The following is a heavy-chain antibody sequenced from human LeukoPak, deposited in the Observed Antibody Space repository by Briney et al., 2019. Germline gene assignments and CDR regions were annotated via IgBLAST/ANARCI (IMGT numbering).Heavy chain of an antibody. CDR1: GYSISSGYY. Sequence: KASETLSLTCAVSGYSISSGYYWGGSRQPPGKGEEGIGSIYHSGSTYYNPSLTSRVTISVDTSKNQFSLKLSSVTAADTAVYYCARLPQLLWFGELMVYWGQGTLVTVSS. D-gene: IGHD3-10*01. J-gene: IGHJ4*02. CDR3: ARLPQLLWFGELMVY. V-gene: IGHV4-38-2*01. CDR2: IYHSGST.